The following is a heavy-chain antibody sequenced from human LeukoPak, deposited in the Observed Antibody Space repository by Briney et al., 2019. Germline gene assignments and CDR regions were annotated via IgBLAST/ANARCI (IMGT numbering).Heavy chain of an antibody. J-gene: IGHJ4*01. V-gene: IGHV3-23*01. Sequence: GGSLRLACAASGFTFSSSAMSWVRQAPGKGLEWVSTISGSGDRTYYADSVKGRFTISRDNSKNTLFLHMNSLRAEDTAVYSCAKPSGSGVDYWGQGTRVTVSS. CDR1: GFTFSSSA. D-gene: IGHD1-26*01. CDR2: ISGSGDRT. CDR3: AKPSGSGVDY.